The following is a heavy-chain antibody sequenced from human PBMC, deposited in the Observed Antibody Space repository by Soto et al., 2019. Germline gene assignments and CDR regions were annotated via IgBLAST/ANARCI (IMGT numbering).Heavy chain of an antibody. D-gene: IGHD3-16*02. V-gene: IGHV3-11*01. CDR2: ISSSGSTI. Sequence: GGSLRLSCAASGFTFSDYYMSWIRQAPGKGLEWVSYISSSGSTIYYADSVKGRFTISRDNAKNSLYLQMNSLRAEDTAVYYCAREMITFGGVIAPDAFDIWGQGTMVTVSS. J-gene: IGHJ3*02. CDR1: GFTFSDYY. CDR3: AREMITFGGVIAPDAFDI.